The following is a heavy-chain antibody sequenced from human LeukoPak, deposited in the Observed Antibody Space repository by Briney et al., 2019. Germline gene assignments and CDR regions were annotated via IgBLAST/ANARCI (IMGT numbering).Heavy chain of an antibody. CDR1: GFTFNDYY. J-gene: IGHJ4*02. V-gene: IGHV3-11*01. CDR3: ARRKHSSGWSPNEYYFDY. CDR2: IDNSDTTI. D-gene: IGHD6-13*01. Sequence: GGSLRLSCAASGFTFNDYYMSWIRQAPGKGLEWVSYIDNSDTTIYYAHSVKGRFTISRDNANNSLYLQMNSLRAEDTAVYYCARRKHSSGWSPNEYYFDYWGQGTLVTVSS.